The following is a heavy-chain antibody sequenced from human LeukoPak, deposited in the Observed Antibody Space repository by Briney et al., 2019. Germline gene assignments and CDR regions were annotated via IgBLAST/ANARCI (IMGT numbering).Heavy chain of an antibody. V-gene: IGHV4-61*02. CDR3: ARTGFRVVRGVIDDAFDI. J-gene: IGHJ3*02. CDR2: IYTSGST. Sequence: PSETLSLTCTVSGGSISSGNYYWSWIRQPAGKGLEWIGRIYTSGSTNYNPSLKSRVTISVDTSKNQFSLKLSSVTAADTAVYYCARTGFRVVRGVIDDAFDIWGQGTMVTVSS. D-gene: IGHD3-10*01. CDR1: GGSISSGNYY.